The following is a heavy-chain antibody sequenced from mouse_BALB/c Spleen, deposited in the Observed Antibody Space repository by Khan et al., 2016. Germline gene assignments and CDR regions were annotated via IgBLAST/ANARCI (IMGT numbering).Heavy chain of an antibody. CDR2: ISSGSSTI. V-gene: IGHV5-17*02. J-gene: IGHJ4*01. D-gene: IGHD1-1*01. CDR3: VRSDYGSNMDY. Sequence: EVELVESGGGLVQPGGSRKLSCAASGFTFSNFGMHWVRQAPEKGLEWVAYISSGSSTIYYADTVMGRFPISRDNPTNTLLLQMTSLRSEDTAMYYCVRSDYGSNMDYWGQGTSVTVSS. CDR1: GFTFSNFG.